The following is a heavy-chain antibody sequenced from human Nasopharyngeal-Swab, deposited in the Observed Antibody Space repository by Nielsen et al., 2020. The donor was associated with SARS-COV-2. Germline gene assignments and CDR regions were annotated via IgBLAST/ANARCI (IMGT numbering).Heavy chain of an antibody. CDR3: AATDYDSGSYGVALDY. V-gene: IGHV4-34*01. Sequence: SETLSLTCAVSGGSFSGYYWSWIRQPPRQGLQWLGEISHAGSTNYNPSLKSRVTISVDTSKNQFSLKLSSVTAADTAVYYCAATDYDSGSYGVALDYWGQGSLVTVSS. D-gene: IGHD3-10*01. J-gene: IGHJ4*02. CDR2: ISHAGST. CDR1: GGSFSGYY.